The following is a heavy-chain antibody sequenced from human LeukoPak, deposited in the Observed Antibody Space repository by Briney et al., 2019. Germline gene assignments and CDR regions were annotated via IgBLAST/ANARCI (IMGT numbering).Heavy chain of an antibody. CDR1: GFTFGSHW. V-gene: IGHV3-74*01. Sequence: GGSLRLSCAASGFTFGSHWMHWVRQGPGKGLVWISRIKGDGSRTSYADSVKGRFTISRDNAKNTLYLQLNSLQAGDTAVYYCERDGGLCQHESSGSNYTYYGMDVWGQGTTVAVSS. J-gene: IGHJ6*02. CDR3: ERDGGLCQHESSGSNYTYYGMDV. CDR2: IKGDGSRT. D-gene: IGHD3-22*01.